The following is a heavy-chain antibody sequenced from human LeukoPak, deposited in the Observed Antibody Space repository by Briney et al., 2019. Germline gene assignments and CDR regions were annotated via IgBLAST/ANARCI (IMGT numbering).Heavy chain of an antibody. Sequence: GESLKISCKGSGYSFTSYWIGWVRQMPGEGLEWMGIIYPGDSDTRYSPSFQGQVTISADKSISTAYLQWSSLKASDTAMYYCARLEAAAGTWASWFDPWGQGTLVTVSS. D-gene: IGHD6-13*01. J-gene: IGHJ5*02. V-gene: IGHV5-51*01. CDR3: ARLEAAAGTWASWFDP. CDR1: GYSFTSYW. CDR2: IYPGDSDT.